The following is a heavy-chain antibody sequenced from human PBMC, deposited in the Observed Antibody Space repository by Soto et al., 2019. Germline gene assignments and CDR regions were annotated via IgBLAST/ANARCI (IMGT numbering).Heavy chain of an antibody. Sequence: PSQTLSLTCAISGDSVSSNSAAWNWIRQSPSRGLEWLGRAYYRSKWYTDYAVSVKSRMTIIADTSKNQFSLQLNSVAPEDTAIYYCARHTPGPNFYYGMDVWGQGTTVTVSS. J-gene: IGHJ6*02. CDR3: ARHTPGPNFYYGMDV. V-gene: IGHV6-1*01. CDR2: AYYRSKWYT. CDR1: GDSVSSNSAA.